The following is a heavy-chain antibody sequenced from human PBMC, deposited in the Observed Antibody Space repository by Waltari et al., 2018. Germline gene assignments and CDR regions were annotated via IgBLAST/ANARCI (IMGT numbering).Heavy chain of an antibody. CDR1: GFTFSSYE. CDR3: ARPRIVGATDAFDI. CDR2: ISSSGSTI. Sequence: EVQLVESGGGLVQPGGSLRLSCAASGFTFSSYEMNWVRKAPGKGLEWVSYISSSGSTIYYADSVKGRFTISRDNAKNSLYLQMNSLRAEDTAVYYCARPRIVGATDAFDIWGQGTMVTVSS. D-gene: IGHD1-26*01. J-gene: IGHJ3*02. V-gene: IGHV3-48*03.